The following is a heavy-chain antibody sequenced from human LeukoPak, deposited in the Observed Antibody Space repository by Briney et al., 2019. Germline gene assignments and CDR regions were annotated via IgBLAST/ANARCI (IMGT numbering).Heavy chain of an antibody. V-gene: IGHV1-2*02. CDR2: INPNSGGT. CDR3: ARRAWFGELPFLPDWFDP. Sequence: ASVKVSCKASGYTFTGYYMHWVRQAPGQGLEWMGWINPNSGGTNYAQKFQGRVTMTRDTSISTAYMELSRLRSDDTAVYYCARRAWFGELPFLPDWFDPWGQGTLVTVSS. D-gene: IGHD3-10*01. CDR1: GYTFTGYY. J-gene: IGHJ5*02.